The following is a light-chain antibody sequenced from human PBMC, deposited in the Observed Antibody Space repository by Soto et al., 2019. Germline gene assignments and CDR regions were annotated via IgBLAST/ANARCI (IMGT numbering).Light chain of an antibody. J-gene: IGKJ2*03. CDR2: SSS. CDR1: QSIDTY. V-gene: IGKV1-39*01. Sequence: DIQMTQSPASLSASVGDRVTITCRASQSIDTYLNWFLQKPGKAPDLLIYSSSTLQRGVPSRFSGGGSGTDFTLTISALQPEDFGTYFCQQSYNAPLSFGQGTTLETK. CDR3: QQSYNAPLS.